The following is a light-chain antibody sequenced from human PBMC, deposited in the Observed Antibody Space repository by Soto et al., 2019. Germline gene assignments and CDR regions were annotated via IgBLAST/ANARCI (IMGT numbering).Light chain of an antibody. CDR3: NSYTTTSTL. Sequence: QSALTQPASVSGSPGQSITISCTGTSSAFGGYGYVSWYQQYPGKAPKLLIYEVSNRPSGVSDRFSGSKSGNTASLTISGLQGEDEADYYCNSYTTTSTLFGGGTKLTVL. CDR2: EVS. V-gene: IGLV2-14*01. J-gene: IGLJ2*01. CDR1: SSAFGGYGY.